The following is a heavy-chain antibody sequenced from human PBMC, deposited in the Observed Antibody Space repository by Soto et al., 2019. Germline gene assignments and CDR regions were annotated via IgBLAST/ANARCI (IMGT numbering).Heavy chain of an antibody. CDR2: VVVGSGYT. D-gene: IGHD4-17*01. V-gene: IGHV1-58*01. J-gene: IGHJ6*02. CDR3: TAPTVKTPHSYYGADV. CDR1: GFTSSRSA. Sequence: SVKVSCKSFGFTSSRSAVLWVRQARGQRLEWIGWVVVGSGYTNYAQKFQERVTITTDMPTSTVYMELSSPRSDDTGVYYCTAPTVKTPHSYYGADVWGQGNSVTGSS.